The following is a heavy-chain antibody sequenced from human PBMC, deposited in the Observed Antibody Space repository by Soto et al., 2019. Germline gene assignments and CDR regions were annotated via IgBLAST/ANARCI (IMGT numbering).Heavy chain of an antibody. V-gene: IGHV3-23*01. CDR2: ISGSGGST. Sequence: GGSLRLSCAASGFTFSSYAMSWVRQAPGKGLEWVSAISGSGGSTYYADSVKGRFTISRDNSKNTLYLQMNSLRAEDTAVYYCAKDRDSSGYYGWFDPWGQGTLVTVSS. J-gene: IGHJ5*02. CDR1: GFTFSSYA. D-gene: IGHD3-22*01. CDR3: AKDRDSSGYYGWFDP.